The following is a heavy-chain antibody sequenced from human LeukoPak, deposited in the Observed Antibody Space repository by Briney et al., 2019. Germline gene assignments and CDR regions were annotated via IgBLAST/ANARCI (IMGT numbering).Heavy chain of an antibody. Sequence: GGSLRLSCEASGLTFNKYWMTWVRQAPGKGLEWVANIKQDGSEKNYVDSVKGRFTISRDNAKNSLSLRTNSLSAEDTAVYYCTRDRSSLYYGSGSHRNWFDPWGQGTLVTVSS. J-gene: IGHJ5*02. CDR1: GLTFNKYW. V-gene: IGHV3-7*01. CDR3: TRDRSSLYYGSGSHRNWFDP. CDR2: IKQDGSEK. D-gene: IGHD3-10*01.